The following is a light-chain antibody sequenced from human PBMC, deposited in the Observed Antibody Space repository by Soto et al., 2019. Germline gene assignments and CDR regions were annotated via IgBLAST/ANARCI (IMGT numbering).Light chain of an antibody. J-gene: IGKJ3*01. CDR1: QSVSSSY. Sequence: EIVLTQSPGTLSLSPGERATLSCRASQSVSSSYLAWYQQKPGQAPRLLIYGASSRATGIPDRFSGSWSGTDLTLTISRLEPEDFAVYYCQQYGSSLLTFGPGTKVDIK. CDR2: GAS. V-gene: IGKV3-20*01. CDR3: QQYGSSLLT.